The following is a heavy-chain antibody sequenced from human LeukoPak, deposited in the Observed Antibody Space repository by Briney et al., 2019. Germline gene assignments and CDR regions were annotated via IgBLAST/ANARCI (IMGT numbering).Heavy chain of an antibody. Sequence: GGSLRLSCAASGFTFSSYSMNWVRQAPGKGLEWVSSISSSSSYIYYADSVKGRFTISRDNAKNSLYLQMNSLRAEDTAVYYCATPLPLNYYYYYDMDVWGQGTTVTVSS. D-gene: IGHD2-21*02. V-gene: IGHV3-21*01. CDR3: ATPLPLNYYYYYDMDV. J-gene: IGHJ6*02. CDR2: ISSSSSYI. CDR1: GFTFSSYS.